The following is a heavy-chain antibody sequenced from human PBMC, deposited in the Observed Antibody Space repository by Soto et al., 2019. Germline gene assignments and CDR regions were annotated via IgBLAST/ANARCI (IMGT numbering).Heavy chain of an antibody. CDR2: IYYSGSA. J-gene: IGHJ6*02. CDR3: ARDILTGRYGMDV. V-gene: IGHV4-59*12. Sequence: SETLSLTCTVSGGSISSYYWSWIRQPPGKGLEWIGYIYYSGSANYNPSLRSRVTISLDTSKNQFSLKLSSVTAADTAVYYCARDILTGRYGMDVWGRGTTVTVSS. D-gene: IGHD3-9*01. CDR1: GGSISSYY.